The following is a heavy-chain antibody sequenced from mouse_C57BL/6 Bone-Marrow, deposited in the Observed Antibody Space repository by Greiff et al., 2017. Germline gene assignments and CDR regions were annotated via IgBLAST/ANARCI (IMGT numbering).Heavy chain of an antibody. J-gene: IGHJ3*01. CDR2: IDPSDSYT. Sequence: VQLQQPGAELVRPGTSVKLSCKASGYTFTSYWMHWVKQRPGQSLEWIGVIDPSDSYTNYNQKFKGKATLTVDTSSSTAYMHLSSLTSEDSAVXYCARGESFAYWGQGTLVTVSA. CDR3: ARGESFAY. CDR1: GYTFTSYW. V-gene: IGHV1-59*01.